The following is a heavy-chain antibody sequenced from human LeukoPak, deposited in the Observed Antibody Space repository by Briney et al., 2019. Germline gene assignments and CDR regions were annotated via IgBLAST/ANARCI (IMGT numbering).Heavy chain of an antibody. V-gene: IGHV7-4-1*02. CDR2: INTNTENP. CDR1: GYTFTNYA. Sequence: ASVKVSCKASGYTFTNYAMNWVRQAPGQGLEWMGWINTNTENPTYAQDFTGRFVFSLDTSVSTAYLQISSLKAEDTAVYYCARDFPARDWFFDLWGRGTLVTVSS. CDR3: ARDFPARDWFFDL. J-gene: IGHJ2*01.